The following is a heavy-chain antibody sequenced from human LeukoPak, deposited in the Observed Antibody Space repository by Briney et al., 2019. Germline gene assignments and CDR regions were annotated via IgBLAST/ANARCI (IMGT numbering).Heavy chain of an antibody. CDR1: GFIFSSYG. CDR3: ARDMSRYVFDI. Sequence: GGSLRLSCTASGFIFSSYGFHWVRQAPGKGLEWVAAIWSDGSQKYYTDSVKGRFTISRDDSKSTLYLHMNSLRAEDTAVYSCARDMSRYVFDIWGQGTMVTVSS. D-gene: IGHD3-10*02. J-gene: IGHJ3*02. V-gene: IGHV3-33*01. CDR2: IWSDGSQK.